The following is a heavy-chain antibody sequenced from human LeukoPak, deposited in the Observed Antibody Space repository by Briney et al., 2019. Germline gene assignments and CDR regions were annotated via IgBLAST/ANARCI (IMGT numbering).Heavy chain of an antibody. D-gene: IGHD3-9*01. CDR3: AKLPQYYDILTGYWPGSNYFDY. J-gene: IGHJ4*02. Sequence: PGGSLRLSCAASGFTFSSYAMSWVRQAPGKGLEWISAISGSGGSTYYADSVKGRFTISRDNSKNTLHLQMNSLRAEDTAVYYCAKLPQYYDILTGYWPGSNYFDYWGQGTLVTVSS. CDR1: GFTFSSYA. V-gene: IGHV3-23*01. CDR2: ISGSGGST.